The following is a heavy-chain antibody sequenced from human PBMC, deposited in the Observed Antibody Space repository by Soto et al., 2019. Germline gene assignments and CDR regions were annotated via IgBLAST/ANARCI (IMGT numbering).Heavy chain of an antibody. CDR2: IRSKAYGGTT. CDR3: TRAIGARDYYYMDV. CDR1: GFTFGDYA. V-gene: IGHV3-49*03. J-gene: IGHJ6*03. Sequence: GGSLRLSCTASGFTFGDYAMSWFRQAPGKGLEWVGFIRSKAYGGTTEYAASVKGRFTISRDDSKSIAYLQMNSLKTEDTAMYYCTRAIGARDYYYMDVWGKGTTVTVSS.